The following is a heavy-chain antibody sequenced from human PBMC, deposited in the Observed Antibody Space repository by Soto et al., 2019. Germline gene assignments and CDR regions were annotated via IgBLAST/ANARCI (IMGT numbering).Heavy chain of an antibody. J-gene: IGHJ4*02. CDR3: ARDGGKGVGATPPVDY. D-gene: IGHD1-26*01. CDR2: ISYDGSNK. V-gene: IGHV3-30-3*01. Sequence: QVQLVESGGGVVQPGRSLRLSCAASGFTFSSYAMHWVRQAPGKGLEWVAVISYDGSNKYYADSVKGRFTISRDNSKNTLYLQMNSLRAEDTAVYYCARDGGKGVGATPPVDYWGQGTLVTVSS. CDR1: GFTFSSYA.